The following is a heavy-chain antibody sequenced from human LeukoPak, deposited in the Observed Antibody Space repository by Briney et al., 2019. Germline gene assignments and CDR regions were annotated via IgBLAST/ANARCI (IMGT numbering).Heavy chain of an antibody. Sequence: SETLSLTCAVYGGSFSGYYWSWIRQPPGKGLEWIGEINRSGSTNYNPSLKSRVTISVDTSKNQFSLKLSSVTAADTAVYYCARGGVGATTRFDYRGQGTLVTVSS. D-gene: IGHD1-26*01. CDR1: GGSFSGYY. J-gene: IGHJ4*02. V-gene: IGHV4-34*01. CDR3: ARGGVGATTRFDY. CDR2: INRSGST.